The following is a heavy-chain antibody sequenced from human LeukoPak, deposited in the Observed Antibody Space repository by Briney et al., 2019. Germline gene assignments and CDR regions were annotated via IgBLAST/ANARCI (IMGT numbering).Heavy chain of an antibody. CDR3: ARVYSSSSCYYYMDV. V-gene: IGHV4-59*01. D-gene: IGHD6-13*01. J-gene: IGHJ6*03. CDR2: IYYSGST. Sequence: SETLSLTCTVSGGSISSYYWSWIRQPPGKGLEWIGYIYYSGSTNYNPSLKSRVTISVDTSKNQFSLKLSSVTAADTAVYYCARVYSSSSCYYYMDVWGKGTTVTISS. CDR1: GGSISSYY.